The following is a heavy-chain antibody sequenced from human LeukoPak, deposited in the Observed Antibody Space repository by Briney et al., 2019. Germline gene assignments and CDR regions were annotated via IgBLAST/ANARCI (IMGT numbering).Heavy chain of an antibody. CDR1: GFTFSSYS. CDR3: ARDSYLAARPRSYYYYYYMDV. V-gene: IGHV3-21*01. Sequence: GGSLRLSCAASGFTFSSYSMNWVRQAPGKGLEWVSSISSSSSYIYYADSVKGRFTISRDNAKNSLYLQVNSLRAEDTAVYYCARDSYLAARPRSYYYYYYMDVWGKGTTVTVSS. D-gene: IGHD6-6*01. CDR2: ISSSSSYI. J-gene: IGHJ6*03.